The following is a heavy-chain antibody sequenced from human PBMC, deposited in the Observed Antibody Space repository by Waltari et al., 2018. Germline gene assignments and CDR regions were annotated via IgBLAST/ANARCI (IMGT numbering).Heavy chain of an antibody. D-gene: IGHD3-10*01. J-gene: IGHJ4*02. CDR3: AKDPVGVRGMRTFDS. Sequence: EEQLLQAGGELVQPGGSLRLAGAASGVTCISLTMGRVRQARGKGLGLFSSINKNGGETNYAESVKGRFTISRDNSQNTLFLQLSSLRADDTATYYCAKDPVGVRGMRTFDSWGQGTLVTVAS. V-gene: IGHV3-23*01. CDR2: INKNGGET. CDR1: GVTCISLT.